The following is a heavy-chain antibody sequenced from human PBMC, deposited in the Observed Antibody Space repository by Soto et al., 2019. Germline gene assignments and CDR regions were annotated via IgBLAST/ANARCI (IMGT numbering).Heavy chain of an antibody. CDR1: GYTFTSYA. V-gene: IGHV1-3*01. CDR3: ARAFTIFGVVIGPVDY. J-gene: IGHJ4*02. CDR2: INAGNGNT. D-gene: IGHD3-3*01. Sequence: ASVKVSCKASGYTFTSYAMHWVRQAPGQRLEWMGWINAGNGNTKYSQKFQGRVTITRDTSASTAYMELSSLRSEDTAVYYCARAFTIFGVVIGPVDYWGQGTLVTVSS.